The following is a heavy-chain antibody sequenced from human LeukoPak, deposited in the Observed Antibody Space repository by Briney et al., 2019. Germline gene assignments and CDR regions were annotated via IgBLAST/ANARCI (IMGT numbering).Heavy chain of an antibody. CDR1: GYTFIGYY. J-gene: IGHJ4*02. V-gene: IGHV1-2*02. Sequence: GASVKVSCKASGYTFIGYYIHWVRQAPGQGLEWMGWINPNSGGTNYAQKFQGRVTMTRDTSISTAYMELSRLRSDDTAVYYCARALQSYYDFWSGYYVWWGQGTLVTVSS. CDR3: ARALQSYYDFWSGYYVW. D-gene: IGHD3-3*01. CDR2: INPNSGGT.